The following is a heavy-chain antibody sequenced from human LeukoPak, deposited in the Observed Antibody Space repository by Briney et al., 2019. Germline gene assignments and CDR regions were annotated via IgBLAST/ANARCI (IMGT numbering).Heavy chain of an antibody. J-gene: IGHJ3*02. CDR3: AREIVVAATHDAFDI. Sequence: GRSLRLSCAASGFSFSSYGMHWVRQAPGKGLEWVAVIWYDGSNKYYADSVKGRFTISRDNSKNTLYLQMNSLRAEDTAVYYCAREIVVAATHDAFDIWGQGTMVTVSS. D-gene: IGHD2-15*01. CDR1: GFSFSSYG. V-gene: IGHV3-33*01. CDR2: IWYDGSNK.